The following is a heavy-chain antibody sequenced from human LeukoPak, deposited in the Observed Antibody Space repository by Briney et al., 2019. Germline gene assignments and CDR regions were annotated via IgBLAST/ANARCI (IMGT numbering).Heavy chain of an antibody. CDR1: GFTFSSYW. V-gene: IGHV3-7*05. J-gene: IGHJ4*02. Sequence: GGSLRLSCAASGFTFSSYWMTWVRQAPGKGLEWVANIKQDGSDKYYVDSVKGRFTISRDNSKNSLYLQMNSLRTEDTALYYCAKAWFGERSGGGFDYWGQGTLVTVSS. D-gene: IGHD3-10*01. CDR2: IKQDGSDK. CDR3: AKAWFGERSGGGFDY.